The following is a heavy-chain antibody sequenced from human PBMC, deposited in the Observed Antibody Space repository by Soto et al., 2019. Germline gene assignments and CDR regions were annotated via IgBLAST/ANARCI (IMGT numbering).Heavy chain of an antibody. CDR1: GFTFTSSA. CDR3: AADPVRVRGVITYGMDV. V-gene: IGHV1-58*01. J-gene: IGHJ6*02. Sequence: SVKVSCKASGFTFTSSAVQWVRQARGQRLEWIGWIVVGSGNTNYAQKFQERVTITRDMSTSTAYMELSSLRSEDTAVYYCAADPVRVRGVITYGMDVWGQGTTVTVSS. D-gene: IGHD3-10*01. CDR2: IVVGSGNT.